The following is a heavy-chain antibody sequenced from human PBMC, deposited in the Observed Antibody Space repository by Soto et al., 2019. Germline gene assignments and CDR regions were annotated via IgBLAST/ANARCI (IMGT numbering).Heavy chain of an antibody. Sequence: GASVKVSCKASGYTFTSYYMHWVRQAPGQGLEWMGIINPSGGSTSYAQKFQGRVTMTRDTSTSTVYMELSSLRSEDTAVYYCARDLRPDYYDSSGYPDVSWGQGTLVTVSS. CDR1: GYTFTSYY. CDR2: INPSGGST. V-gene: IGHV1-46*01. J-gene: IGHJ4*02. D-gene: IGHD3-22*01. CDR3: ARDLRPDYYDSSGYPDVS.